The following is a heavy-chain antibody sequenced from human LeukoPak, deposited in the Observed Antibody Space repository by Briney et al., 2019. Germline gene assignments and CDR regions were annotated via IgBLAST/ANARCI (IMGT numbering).Heavy chain of an antibody. J-gene: IGHJ3*02. CDR1: GGSISSGSYY. V-gene: IGHV4-61*02. Sequence: SQTLSLTCTVSGGSISSGSYYWSWIRQPAGKGLEWIGRIYTSGSTNYNPSLKSRVTISVGTSKNQFSLKLSSVTAADTAVYYCARDQDAFDIWGQGTMVTVSS. CDR3: ARDQDAFDI. CDR2: IYTSGST.